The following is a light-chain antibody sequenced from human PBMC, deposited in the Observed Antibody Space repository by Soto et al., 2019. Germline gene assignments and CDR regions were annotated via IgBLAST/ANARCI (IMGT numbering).Light chain of an antibody. CDR2: AAS. J-gene: IGKJ4*01. CDR1: QGIDNY. CDR3: QKCKVAPFT. V-gene: IGKV1-27*01. Sequence: DIQMTQSPSSLSASVGDRLTITCRASQGIDNYLAWYQQKPGKAPKIMIYAASTLQSGVPSRFTGRGAGTDCTLTISSLQPEDVETDDCQKCKVAPFTFGGGTKVDIK.